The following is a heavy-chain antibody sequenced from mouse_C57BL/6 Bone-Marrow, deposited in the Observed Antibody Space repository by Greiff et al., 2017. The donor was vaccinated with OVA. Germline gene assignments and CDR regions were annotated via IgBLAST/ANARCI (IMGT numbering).Heavy chain of an antibody. Sequence: VQRVESGPELVKPGASVKISCKASGYAFSSSWMNWVKQRPGKGLEWIGRIYPGDGDTNYNGKFKGKATLTADKSSSTAYMQLSSLTSEDSAVDICARGDYGSSPDVWGTGTTVTVSS. D-gene: IGHD1-1*01. CDR2: IYPGDGDT. V-gene: IGHV1-82*01. CDR1: GYAFSSSW. CDR3: ARGDYGSSPDV. J-gene: IGHJ1*03.